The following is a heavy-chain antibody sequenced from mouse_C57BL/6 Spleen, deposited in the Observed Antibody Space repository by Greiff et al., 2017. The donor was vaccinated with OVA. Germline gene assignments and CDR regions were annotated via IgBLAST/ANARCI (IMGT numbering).Heavy chain of an antibody. CDR3: ARGGTGYSSFAY. Sequence: QLVASGGGLVKPGGSLKLSCAASGFTFSDYGMHWVRQAPEKGLEWVAYISSGSSTIYYADTVKGRFPISRDNAQNTLFLQMTSLRSEDTAMYYCARGGTGYSSFAYWGQGTLVTVSA. D-gene: IGHD2-3*01. J-gene: IGHJ3*01. CDR1: GFTFSDYG. V-gene: IGHV5-17*01. CDR2: ISSGSSTI.